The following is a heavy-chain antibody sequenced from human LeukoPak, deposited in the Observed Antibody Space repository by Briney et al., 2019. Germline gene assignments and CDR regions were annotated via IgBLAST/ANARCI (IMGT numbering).Heavy chain of an antibody. CDR1: GGSISSGGYY. Sequence: SETLSLTCTVSGGSISSGGYYWSWIRQHPGKGLEWIGYIYYSGSTYYNPSLKSRVTISVDTSKNQFSLKLSSVTAADTAVYYCAGAGYCSSPSCYTAYYYYMDVWGKGTTVTVSS. J-gene: IGHJ6*03. CDR2: IYYSGST. V-gene: IGHV4-31*03. CDR3: AGAGYCSSPSCYTAYYYYMDV. D-gene: IGHD2-2*02.